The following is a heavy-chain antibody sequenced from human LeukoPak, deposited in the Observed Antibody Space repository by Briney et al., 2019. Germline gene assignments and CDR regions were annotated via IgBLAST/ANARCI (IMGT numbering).Heavy chain of an antibody. V-gene: IGHV3-7*01. Sequence: GGSLRLSCVASGYDFSGYTFPWVRQAPGKGLGWVANIKEDGSEKYYVDSVKGRFTISRDNAKNSLSLQVNSLRAEDTAVYYCARSRSGYYEDYWGQGTLVTVSS. CDR1: GYDFSGYT. CDR3: ARSRSGYYEDY. D-gene: IGHD3-22*01. CDR2: IKEDGSEK. J-gene: IGHJ4*02.